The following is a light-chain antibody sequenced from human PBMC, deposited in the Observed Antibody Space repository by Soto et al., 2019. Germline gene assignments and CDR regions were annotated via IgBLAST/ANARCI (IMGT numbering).Light chain of an antibody. V-gene: IGLV2-14*03. CDR1: SSNIGGYNY. CDR2: DVG. Sequence: QSALTQPASVSGSPGQSITISCTGTSSNIGGYNYVSWYQQHPGRAPKLMIYDVGSRPSGVSNRFSGSKSANTASLTISGLQTEYEADYYCSSYTSRNTEVFGTGTKLTVL. CDR3: SSYTSRNTEV. J-gene: IGLJ1*01.